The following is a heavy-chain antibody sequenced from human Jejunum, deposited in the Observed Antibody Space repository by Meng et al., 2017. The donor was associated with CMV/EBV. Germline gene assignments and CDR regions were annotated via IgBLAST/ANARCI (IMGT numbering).Heavy chain of an antibody. CDR3: TRDAGRRDGYNYLGYFDS. CDR2: INTDGSST. CDR1: YW. D-gene: IGHD5-24*01. Sequence: YWMHWVRQAPGKGLMWDSRINTDGSSTTYADSVKGRFTASRDNAKNTLYLQMNSLRAEDTAVYYCTRDAGRRDGYNYLGYFDSWGQGTPVTVSS. J-gene: IGHJ4*02. V-gene: IGHV3-74*01.